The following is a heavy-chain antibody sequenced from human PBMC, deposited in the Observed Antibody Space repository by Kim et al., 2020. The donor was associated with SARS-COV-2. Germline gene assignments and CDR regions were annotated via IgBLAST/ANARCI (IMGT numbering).Heavy chain of an antibody. D-gene: IGHD3-9*01. CDR2: INHSGST. Sequence: SETLSLTCAVYGGSFSGYYWSWIRQPPGKGLEWIGEINHSGSTNYNPSLKSRVTISVDTSKNQFSLKLSSVTAADTAVYYCARGSPYYDILTGSYGMDVWGQGTTVTVSS. CDR1: GGSFSGYY. V-gene: IGHV4-34*01. J-gene: IGHJ6*02. CDR3: ARGSPYYDILTGSYGMDV.